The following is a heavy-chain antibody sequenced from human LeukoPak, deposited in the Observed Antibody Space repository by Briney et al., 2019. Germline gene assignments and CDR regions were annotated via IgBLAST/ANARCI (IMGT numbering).Heavy chain of an antibody. Sequence: GSLRLPCVASAFTVSRNYMSWVRQAPGKGLEWVSAIYDDDSTYYADSVKGRFTISRDNSKNTVYLQMNSLRVEDTALYYCAGTTAGLFNWFDPWGQGTLVTVSS. CDR3: AGTTAGLFNWFDP. J-gene: IGHJ5*02. V-gene: IGHV3-66*02. CDR1: AFTVSRNY. D-gene: IGHD3/OR15-3a*01. CDR2: IYDDDST.